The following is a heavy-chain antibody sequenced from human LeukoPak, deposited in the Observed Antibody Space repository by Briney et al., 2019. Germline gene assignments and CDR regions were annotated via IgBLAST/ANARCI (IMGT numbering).Heavy chain of an antibody. CDR3: ARDRWSSGYYFHDY. CDR1: GFTVSSNY. CDR2: IYSGGST. V-gene: IGHV3-53*01. Sequence: PGGSLRLSCAASGFTVSSNYMSWVRQAPGKGLEWVSVIYSGGSTFYADSVKGRFTISRDDSKNTLYLQMNSLRVEDTAVYYCARDRWSSGYYFHDYWGQGTLVTVSS. D-gene: IGHD3-22*01. J-gene: IGHJ4*02.